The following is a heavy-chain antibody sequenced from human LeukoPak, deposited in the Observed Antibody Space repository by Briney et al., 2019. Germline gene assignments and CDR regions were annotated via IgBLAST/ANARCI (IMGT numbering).Heavy chain of an antibody. V-gene: IGHV3-33*01. CDR3: ARDDALGDNALDI. J-gene: IGHJ3*02. CDR1: GFTFSSYG. CDR2: ILNDGSQG. Sequence: GGSLRLSCAASGFTFSSYGMHWVRQAPGKGLEWVAVILNDGSQGKYADSVKGRFTISRDNSKNTLFLQMNSLRAEDTAVYYCARDDALGDNALDIWGQGTMVTVSS. D-gene: IGHD3-16*01.